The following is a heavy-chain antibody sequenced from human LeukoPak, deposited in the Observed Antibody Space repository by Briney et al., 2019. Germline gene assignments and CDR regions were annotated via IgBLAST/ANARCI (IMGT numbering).Heavy chain of an antibody. J-gene: IGHJ4*02. V-gene: IGHV3-30*03. CDR1: GSTSGSIG. CDR2: ISYDGSNK. D-gene: IGHD3-10*01. CDR3: AASAGDS. Sequence: PGRSLRPSWAPPGSTSGSIGMHWVRQVQDRGLELVVVISYDGSNKYYADSVKGRLTISRDKSKNTLYLQMNSLRAEDTAVYYCAASAGDSWGQGNLVT.